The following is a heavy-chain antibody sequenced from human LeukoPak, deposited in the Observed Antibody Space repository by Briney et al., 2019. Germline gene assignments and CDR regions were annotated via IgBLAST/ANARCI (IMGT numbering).Heavy chain of an antibody. CDR1: GGSISSSSYY. CDR2: IYYSGST. V-gene: IGHV4-39*01. J-gene: IGHJ4*02. CDR3: ARRDYGGNVLGGFDY. D-gene: IGHD4-23*01. Sequence: PSETLSLTCTVSGGSISSSSYYWGWIRQPPGKGLEWIGSIYYSGSTYYNPSLKSRVTISVDTSKNQFSPKLSSVTAADTAVYYCARRDYGGNVLGGFDYWGQGTLVTVSS.